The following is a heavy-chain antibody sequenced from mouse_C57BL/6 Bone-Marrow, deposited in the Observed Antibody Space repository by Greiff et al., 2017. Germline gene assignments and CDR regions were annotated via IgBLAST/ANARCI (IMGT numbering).Heavy chain of an antibody. Sequence: QVQLQQPGAELVKPGASVKLSCNASGYTFTSYWMHWVKQRPGRGLEWIGRFDPNSGGTKYNEKFKSKATLTVDKPSSTAYMQLSSLTSEDSAVYYCARGGIYNYGSRGSMDYWGQGTSVTVSS. D-gene: IGHD1-1*01. CDR3: ARGGIYNYGSRGSMDY. J-gene: IGHJ4*01. CDR1: GYTFTSYW. V-gene: IGHV1-72*01. CDR2: FDPNSGGT.